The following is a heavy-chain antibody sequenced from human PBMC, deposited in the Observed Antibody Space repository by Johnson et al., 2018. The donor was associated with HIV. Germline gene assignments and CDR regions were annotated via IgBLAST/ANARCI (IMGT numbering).Heavy chain of an antibody. Sequence: VQLVESGGGLVQPGGSLRLSCAASGFTVSSNYMSWVRQAPGKGLEWVSVIYSGGSTYYADSVKGRFTISRDNSKNTLYLQMNSLRAEDTAVYYCAKDAWGSNWNGAFDIWGQGTMVTVSS. D-gene: IGHD1-1*01. J-gene: IGHJ3*02. CDR3: AKDAWGSNWNGAFDI. CDR2: IYSGGST. CDR1: GFTVSSNY. V-gene: IGHV3-66*02.